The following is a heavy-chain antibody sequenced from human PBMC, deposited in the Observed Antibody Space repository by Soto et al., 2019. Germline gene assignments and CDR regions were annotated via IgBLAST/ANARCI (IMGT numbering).Heavy chain of an antibody. D-gene: IGHD3-10*01. V-gene: IGHV3-23*01. J-gene: IGHJ6*02. CDR3: APGAGRNYYYGMDV. CDR2: ISGSGCST. CDR1: GFTFSSYA. Sequence: GGSLRLSCAVSGFTFSSYAMSWVRQAPGKGLEWVSAISGSGCSTYYADSVKGRFTISRDNSKNTLYLQMNSLRAEDTAVYYCAPGAGRNYYYGMDVWGQGTTVTVSS.